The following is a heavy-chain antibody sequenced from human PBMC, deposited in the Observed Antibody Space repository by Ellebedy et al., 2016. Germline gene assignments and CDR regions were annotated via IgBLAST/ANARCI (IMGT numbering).Heavy chain of an antibody. CDR1: GFTFTSFA. V-gene: IGHV3-23*01. CDR2: ISGRHTGT. J-gene: IGHJ5*01. CDR3: TRDETVSGSPDS. Sequence: GGSLRLXCAASGFTFTSFAMSWVRQAPGKGLEWVSAISGRHTGTYYADSVKGRFVISRDDSRNMVYLQMDRLRVDDTAVYYCTRDETVSGSPDSWGQGTVVTVSS. D-gene: IGHD3-10*01.